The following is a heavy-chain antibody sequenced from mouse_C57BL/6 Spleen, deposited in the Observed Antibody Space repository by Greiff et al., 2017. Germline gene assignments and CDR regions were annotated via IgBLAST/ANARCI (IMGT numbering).Heavy chain of an antibody. V-gene: IGHV1-54*01. CDR2: INPGSGGT. D-gene: IGHD3-2*01. CDR1: GYAFTNYL. Sequence: VQLQQSGAELVRPGTSVKVSCKASGYAFTNYLLEWVKQRPGQGLEWIGVINPGSGGTNYNEKFKGKATLTADKSSSTTYMQLSSLTSEDSAVYFCARGRQGYAMDYWGQGTSVTVSS. J-gene: IGHJ4*01. CDR3: ARGRQGYAMDY.